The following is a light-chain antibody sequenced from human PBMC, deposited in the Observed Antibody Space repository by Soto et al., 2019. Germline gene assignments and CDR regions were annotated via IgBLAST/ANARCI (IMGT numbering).Light chain of an antibody. V-gene: IGKV1-33*01. CDR2: DAS. CDR1: QDISNY. Sequence: DIQMTQSPSSLSASVGDRVTITCQASQDISNYLNWYQQKPGKAPKLLIYDASNLETGVPSRFSGSGSGTDFTLTVTNLQPEDFATYYCQQSDSVPPTFGQGTKVDIK. CDR3: QQSDSVPPT. J-gene: IGKJ1*01.